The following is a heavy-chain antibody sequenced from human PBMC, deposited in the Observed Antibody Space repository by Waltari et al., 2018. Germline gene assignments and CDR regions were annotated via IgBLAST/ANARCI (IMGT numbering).Heavy chain of an antibody. V-gene: IGHV1-69*01. D-gene: IGHD3-3*01. CDR2: IIPIFGTA. CDR1: GGTFSSFA. Sequence: QVQLVQSGAEVKKPGSSVKVSCKASGGTFSSFAISWVRQAPGQGLEWMGGIIPIFGTANYAQKFQGRVTITADESTSTAYIELSSLRSEDTAVYDCASLGGSGYPDNWFDPWGQGTLVTVSS. J-gene: IGHJ5*02. CDR3: ASLGGSGYPDNWFDP.